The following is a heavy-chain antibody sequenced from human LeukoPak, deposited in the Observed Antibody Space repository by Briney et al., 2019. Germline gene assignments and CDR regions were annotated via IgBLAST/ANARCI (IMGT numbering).Heavy chain of an antibody. J-gene: IGHJ5*02. D-gene: IGHD3-22*01. V-gene: IGHV1-3*01. CDR2: INAGNGNT. Sequence: ASVTVSCTASGYTFTSYAMHWVRQAPGQRLEWMGWINAGNGNTKYSQKFQGRVTITRDTSASTAYMELSSLRSEDTAVYYCARLLRKSNWFDPWGQGTLVTVSS. CDR1: GYTFTSYA. CDR3: ARLLRKSNWFDP.